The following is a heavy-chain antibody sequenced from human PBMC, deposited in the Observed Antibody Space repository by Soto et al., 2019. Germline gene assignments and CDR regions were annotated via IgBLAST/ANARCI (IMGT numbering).Heavy chain of an antibody. CDR1: GASVNDYY. Sequence: PSETLSLTCSVSGASVNDYYWNGFRQPLGKGLEWIGFIHYTGSRIFNPSLQSRVTMSVDVSQNQFSLRLTSVTAADTAIYYCARWGHPAVKAFDIWGQGTTVTVSS. J-gene: IGHJ3*02. V-gene: IGHV4-59*02. D-gene: IGHD3-16*01. CDR2: IHYTGSR. CDR3: ARWGHPAVKAFDI.